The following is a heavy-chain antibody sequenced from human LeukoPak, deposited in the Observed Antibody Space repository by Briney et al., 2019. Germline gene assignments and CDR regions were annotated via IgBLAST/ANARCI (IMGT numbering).Heavy chain of an antibody. CDR2: IKSDGSST. V-gene: IGHV3-74*01. CDR3: VRDNRSYNFDY. Sequence: GGSLRLSCAASGFTFSRYWMHWVRQAPGKGLVWVSCIKSDGSSTSIADSAKGRLTISRDHAKNTVYLQMNSLRAEDTAVYYCVRDNRSYNFDYWGQGTLVTVSS. J-gene: IGHJ4*02. D-gene: IGHD1-26*01. CDR1: GFTFSRYW.